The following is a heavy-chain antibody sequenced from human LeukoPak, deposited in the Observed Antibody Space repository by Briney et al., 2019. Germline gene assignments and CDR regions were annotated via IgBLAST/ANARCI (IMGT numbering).Heavy chain of an antibody. CDR3: ARDHSLTDYGMDV. J-gene: IGHJ6*02. D-gene: IGHD1-20*01. V-gene: IGHV4-4*07. CDR2: IYSSGST. Sequence: PSETLSLTCTVSGGSFSSYYWSWIRQPAGKGLEWIGRIYSSGSTNYNPSLMSRVTMSVDTSKNQFSLNLSSATAADTAVYYCARDHSLTDYGMDVWGQGTTVTVSS. CDR1: GGSFSSYY.